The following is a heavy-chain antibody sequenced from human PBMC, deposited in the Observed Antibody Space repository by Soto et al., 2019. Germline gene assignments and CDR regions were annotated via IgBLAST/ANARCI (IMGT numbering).Heavy chain of an antibody. D-gene: IGHD2-15*01. CDR2: ISTKKGNT. J-gene: IGHJ6*02. Sequence: ASVKVSCKASGYTFTSYGISWVRQAPGQGLEWMGWISTKKGNTKYAQKFQGRVTMTTDTSTSTAYMELRSLRSDDTAVYYCAREILSPDFYFHGMDVWGQGTTVTVSS. V-gene: IGHV1-18*04. CDR1: GYTFTSYG. CDR3: AREILSPDFYFHGMDV.